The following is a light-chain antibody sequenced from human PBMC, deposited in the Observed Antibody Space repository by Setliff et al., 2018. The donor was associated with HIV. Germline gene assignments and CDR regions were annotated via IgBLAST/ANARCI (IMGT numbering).Light chain of an antibody. Sequence: QSALTQPRSVSGSPGQSVTFSCTGSSSDVGTYNYVSWYQQHPGKAPKLMIYDVTRRPSGVPDRFSGSKSGNTASLTISGLQAEDEADYYCSSYATSSIPYVFGTGTKVTVL. CDR2: DVT. V-gene: IGLV2-11*01. CDR3: SSYATSSIPYV. CDR1: SSDVGTYNY. J-gene: IGLJ1*01.